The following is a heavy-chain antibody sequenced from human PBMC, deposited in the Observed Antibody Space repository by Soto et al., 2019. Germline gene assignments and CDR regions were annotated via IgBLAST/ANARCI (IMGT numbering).Heavy chain of an antibody. D-gene: IGHD2-21*02. J-gene: IGHJ4*02. CDR3: ARPHCGGDCSPPDFDY. CDR1: GYSFTSYW. V-gene: IGHV5-51*01. Sequence: PGESLKISCKASGYSFTSYWIGWVRQMPGKGLEWMGIIYPGDSDTKYSPSFQGQVTISVDKSTTSAYLQWSSLKASDTAMYYCARPHCGGDCSPPDFDYWGQGTLVTVSS. CDR2: IYPGDSDT.